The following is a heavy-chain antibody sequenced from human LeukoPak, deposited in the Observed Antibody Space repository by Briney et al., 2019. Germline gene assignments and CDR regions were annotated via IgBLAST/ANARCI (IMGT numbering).Heavy chain of an antibody. CDR3: AKVSYYDSSGYLDY. CDR1: GFTFSSYA. D-gene: IGHD3-22*01. V-gene: IGHV3-23*01. J-gene: IGHJ4*02. Sequence: GGSLRLSCAASGFTFSSYAMSWVRQAPGKGLEWVSAISGSGGSTYYADSVKGRFTISRDNSKNTLYLRMNSLRAEDTAVYYCAKVSYYDSSGYLDYWGQGTLVTVSS. CDR2: ISGSGGST.